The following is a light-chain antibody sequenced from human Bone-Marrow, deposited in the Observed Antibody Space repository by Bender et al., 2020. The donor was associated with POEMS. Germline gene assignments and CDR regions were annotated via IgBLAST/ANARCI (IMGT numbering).Light chain of an antibody. CDR2: KDS. CDR1: ALPKRY. Sequence: SYELTQPPSVSVSPGQTARITCSGDALPKRYAYWYQQRSGQAPVLVIYKDSERPSGIPERFSGSSSGTTVTLTISGAQVEDEADYYCYSAADNLGVFGGGTKLTV. CDR3: YSAADNLGV. V-gene: IGLV3-27*01. J-gene: IGLJ3*02.